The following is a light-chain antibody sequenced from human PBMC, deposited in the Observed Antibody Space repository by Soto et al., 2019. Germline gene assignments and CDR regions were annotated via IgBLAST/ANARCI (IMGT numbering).Light chain of an antibody. CDR3: QQYYSSPPYT. J-gene: IGKJ2*01. CDR2: WAS. Sequence: DIVMTQSPDSLAVSLGERATINCRSSQSVLYNSNNMNYLAWYQQKPGQPPKLLVYWASTRESGVPDRFSGSGSGTDFTLTISSLQAEDVAVYYCQQYYSSPPYTFGQGTKLEIK. CDR1: QSVLYNSNNMNY. V-gene: IGKV4-1*01.